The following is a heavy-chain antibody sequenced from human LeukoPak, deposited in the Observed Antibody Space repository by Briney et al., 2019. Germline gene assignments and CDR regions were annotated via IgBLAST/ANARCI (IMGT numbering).Heavy chain of an antibody. CDR1: GFTFSSYG. Sequence: PGRSLRLSCAASGFTFSSYGMHWVRQAPGKGLEWVAVIWYDGSNKYYAASVKGRFTISRDNSKNTLYLQMNSLRAEDTAVYYCARDLRVAAALDYWGQGTLVTVSS. CDR2: IWYDGSNK. J-gene: IGHJ4*02. V-gene: IGHV3-33*01. CDR3: ARDLRVAAALDY. D-gene: IGHD6-13*01.